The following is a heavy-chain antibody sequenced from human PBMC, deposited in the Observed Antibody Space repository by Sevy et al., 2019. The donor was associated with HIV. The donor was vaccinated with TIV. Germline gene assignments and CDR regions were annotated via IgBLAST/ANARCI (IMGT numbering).Heavy chain of an antibody. V-gene: IGHV3-48*01. Sequence: GGSLRLSCIASGFTFTTYTMNWIRQAPGKGLEWVAYISSSSSSIFYADSVKGRFTISRDNAKNSLYLQMNDLRAEDTAVYYCARDEQTYGDYDYFDYWGQGTLVTVSS. CDR3: ARDEQTYGDYDYFDY. J-gene: IGHJ4*02. CDR2: ISSSSSSI. CDR1: GFTFTTYT. D-gene: IGHD4-17*01.